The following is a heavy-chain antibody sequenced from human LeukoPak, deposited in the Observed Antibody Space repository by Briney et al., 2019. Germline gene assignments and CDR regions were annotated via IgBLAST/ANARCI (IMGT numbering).Heavy chain of an antibody. CDR2: MGTAGDT. D-gene: IGHD1-26*01. CDR1: GFTFSSYD. Sequence: QSGGSLRLSCAASGFTFSSYDVHWVRQATGRGLEWVSAMGTAGDTYYAGSVKGRFTISREDAKNSFYLQMNSLRAGDTAVYYCAALGGSIYWGQGTVVTVSS. J-gene: IGHJ4*02. V-gene: IGHV3-13*01. CDR3: AALGGSIY.